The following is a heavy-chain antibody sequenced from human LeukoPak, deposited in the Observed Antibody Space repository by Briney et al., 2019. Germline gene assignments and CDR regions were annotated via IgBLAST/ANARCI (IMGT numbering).Heavy chain of an antibody. CDR1: GFTFSSYA. CDR2: ISYDGSNK. D-gene: IGHD3-9*01. CDR3: ARSGRDYDILTGYEYNWFDP. V-gene: IGHV3-30*04. Sequence: GGSLRLSCAASGFTFSSYAMHWVRQAPGKGLEWVAVISYDGSNKYYADSVKGRFTISRDNSKNTLYLQMNSLRAEDTAVYYCARSGRDYDILTGYEYNWFDPWGQGTLVTVSS. J-gene: IGHJ5*02.